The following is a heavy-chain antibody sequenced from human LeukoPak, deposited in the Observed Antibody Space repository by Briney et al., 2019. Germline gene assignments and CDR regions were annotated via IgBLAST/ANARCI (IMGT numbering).Heavy chain of an antibody. Sequence: GRSLRLSCAASGFIFSSYTMPWVRQAPGKGLEWVAVISHDGSNKYYADSVKGRFTLSRDNSKNTLYLQMNSLRAEDTAVYYCARGSREMVTNFDYWGQGILVTVSS. J-gene: IGHJ4*02. CDR3: ARGSREMVTNFDY. D-gene: IGHD5-24*01. V-gene: IGHV3-30-3*01. CDR1: GFIFSSYT. CDR2: ISHDGSNK.